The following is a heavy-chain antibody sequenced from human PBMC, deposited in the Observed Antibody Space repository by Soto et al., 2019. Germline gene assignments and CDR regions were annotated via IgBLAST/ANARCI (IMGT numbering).Heavy chain of an antibody. CDR2: IKQDGSEK. CDR3: ARKSGWNSSGWYSYFQH. D-gene: IGHD6-19*01. V-gene: IGHV3-7*03. Sequence: ESGGGLVQPGGSLRLSCAASGFTFSSYWMSWVRQAPGKGLEWVANIKQDGSEKYYVDSVKGRFTISRDNAKNSLYLQMNSLRAEDTAVYYCARKSGWNSSGWYSYFQHWGQGTLVTVSS. J-gene: IGHJ1*01. CDR1: GFTFSSYW.